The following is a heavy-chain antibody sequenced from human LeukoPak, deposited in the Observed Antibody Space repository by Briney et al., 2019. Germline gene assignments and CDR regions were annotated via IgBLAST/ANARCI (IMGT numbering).Heavy chain of an antibody. Sequence: GGSLRLSCVASGLSFSRYAMSWVRQAPGKGLECVSTISGSGSSTYYADSVKGRFTISRDSSKNTLYLQMNSLRAEDTAVYYCAKDDHGGSGWRDYFDYWGQGTLVTVSS. V-gene: IGHV3-23*01. D-gene: IGHD6-19*01. CDR1: GLSFSRYA. CDR3: AKDDHGGSGWRDYFDY. J-gene: IGHJ4*02. CDR2: ISGSGSST.